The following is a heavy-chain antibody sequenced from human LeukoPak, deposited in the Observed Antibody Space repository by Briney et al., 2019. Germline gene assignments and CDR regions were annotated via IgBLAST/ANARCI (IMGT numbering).Heavy chain of an antibody. Sequence: PGGSLRLSCAASGFTFSSYAMHWVRQAPGKGLEWVAVISYDGSNKYYADSVKGRFTISRDNSKNTLYLQMNSLRAEDTAVYYCARDPAVYYYHMDVWGKGTTVTVSS. CDR1: GFTFSSYA. CDR2: ISYDGSNK. J-gene: IGHJ6*03. V-gene: IGHV3-30*04. CDR3: ARDPAVYYYHMDV.